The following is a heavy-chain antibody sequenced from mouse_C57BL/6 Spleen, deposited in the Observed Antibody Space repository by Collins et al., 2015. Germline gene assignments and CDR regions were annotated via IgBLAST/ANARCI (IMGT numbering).Heavy chain of an antibody. CDR2: INPNNGGT. CDR1: GYTFTDYY. D-gene: IGHD2-4*01. CDR3: LYYDYDEAFAY. V-gene: IGHV1-26*01. J-gene: IGHJ3*01. Sequence: EVQLQQSGPELAKPGASVKISCKASGYTFTDYYMNWVKQSHGKSLEWIGDINPNNGGTSYNQKFKGKATLTVDKSPSTAYMELRSLTSEDSAVYYCLYYDYDEAFAYWGQGTLVTVSA.